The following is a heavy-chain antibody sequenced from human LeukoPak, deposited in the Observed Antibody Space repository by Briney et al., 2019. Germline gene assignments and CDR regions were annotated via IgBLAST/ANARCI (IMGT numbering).Heavy chain of an antibody. V-gene: IGHV4-59*01. D-gene: IGHD3-16*01. CDR3: ARDVFTDDAFDI. J-gene: IGHJ3*02. CDR1: GGSISSYY. Sequence: PSETLSLTCTVSGGSISSYYWSWIRQSPGKGLEWIGYIYYSGSTNYNPSLKSRVTISVDTSKNQFSLKLSSVTAADTAVYYCARDVFTDDAFDIWGQGTMVTVSS. CDR2: IYYSGST.